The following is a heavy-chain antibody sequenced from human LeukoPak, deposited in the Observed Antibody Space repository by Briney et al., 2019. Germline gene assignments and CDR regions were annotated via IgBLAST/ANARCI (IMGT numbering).Heavy chain of an antibody. CDR3: AKDYHTTGYYYFDY. D-gene: IGHD3-9*01. Sequence: GGSLRLSCAASGFTFSSYGMHWVRQAPGKGLEWVSAISGSGGSTYYADSVKGRFTISRDNSKNTLYLQMNSLRAEDTAVYYCAKDYHTTGYYYFDYWGQGTLVTVSS. CDR2: ISGSGGST. V-gene: IGHV3-23*01. J-gene: IGHJ4*02. CDR1: GFTFSSYG.